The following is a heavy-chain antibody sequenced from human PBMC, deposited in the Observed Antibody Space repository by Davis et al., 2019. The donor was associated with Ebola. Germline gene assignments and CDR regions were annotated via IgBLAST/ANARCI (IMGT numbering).Heavy chain of an antibody. J-gene: IGHJ4*02. CDR2: ISYDGSNK. CDR1: GFTFSSYG. V-gene: IGHV3-30*18. Sequence: GESLRISCAASGFTFSSYGMHWVGQAPGKGLEWVAVISYDGSNKYYADSVKGRFTISRDNSKNTLYLQMNSLRAEDTAVYYCAKDFYDSTGRYFDYWGQGTLVTVSS. CDR3: AKDFYDSTGRYFDY. D-gene: IGHD3-22*01.